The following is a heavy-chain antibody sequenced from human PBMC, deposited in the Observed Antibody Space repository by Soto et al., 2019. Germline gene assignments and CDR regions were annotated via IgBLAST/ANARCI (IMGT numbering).Heavy chain of an antibody. CDR1: GFTFSTYW. CDR2: IREDGSEK. V-gene: IGHV3-7*01. CDR3: ARDSFTAPGTSDY. J-gene: IGHJ4*02. D-gene: IGHD6-13*01. Sequence: PGGSLGLSCAASGFTFSTYWMNWVRQAPGKGLEWVANIREDGSEKYYVDSVKGRFTISRDNAKNSLYLQMNSLRADDTAVYYCARDSFTAPGTSDYWGQGTLVTVSS.